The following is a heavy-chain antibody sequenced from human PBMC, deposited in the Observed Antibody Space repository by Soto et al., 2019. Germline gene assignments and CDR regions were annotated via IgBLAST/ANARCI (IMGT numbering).Heavy chain of an antibody. Sequence: GASVKVSCKASGYTFTSYGISWVRQAPGQGLEWMGWISAYNGNTNYAQKLQGRVTMTTDTSTSTAYMELRSLRSDDTAVYYCARDHYDFWSGYYTIEIDYWGQGTLVTVPS. D-gene: IGHD3-3*01. J-gene: IGHJ4*02. V-gene: IGHV1-18*04. CDR3: ARDHYDFWSGYYTIEIDY. CDR2: ISAYNGNT. CDR1: GYTFTSYG.